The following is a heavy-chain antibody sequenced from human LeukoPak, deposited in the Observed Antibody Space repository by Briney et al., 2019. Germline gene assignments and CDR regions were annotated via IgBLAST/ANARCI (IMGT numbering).Heavy chain of an antibody. CDR1: GYTFTSYG. CDR2: IIPIFGTA. V-gene: IGHV1-69*06. CDR3: ATSPSYEMATTAVY. D-gene: IGHD5-24*01. Sequence: GASVKVSCKASGYTFTSYGISWVRRAPGQGLEWMGGIIPIFGTANYAQKFQGRVTITEDTSTDTAYIELSSLRSEDTAVYYCATSPSYEMATTAVYWGQGTLVTVSS. J-gene: IGHJ4*02.